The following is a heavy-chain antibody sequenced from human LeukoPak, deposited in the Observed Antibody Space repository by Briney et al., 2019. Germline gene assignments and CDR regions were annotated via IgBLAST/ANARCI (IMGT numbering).Heavy chain of an antibody. J-gene: IGHJ4*02. CDR3: ASYGSGWPFDY. CDR1: GFTFSSYT. D-gene: IGHD6-19*01. CDR2: ISSTSRYI. V-gene: IGHV3-21*01. Sequence: GGSLRLSCAASGFTFSSYTMNWVRQAPGKGLEWLSSISSTSRYIYYADSVKGRFTISRDNAKNSLYLQMNSLRAEDTAVYYCASYGSGWPFDYWGQGTLVTVSS.